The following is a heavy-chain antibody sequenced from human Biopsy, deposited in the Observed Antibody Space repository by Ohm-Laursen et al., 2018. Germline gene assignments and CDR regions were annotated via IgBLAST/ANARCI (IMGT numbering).Heavy chain of an antibody. CDR3: ARLSTLFGVADFTDD. V-gene: IGHV4-59*08. J-gene: IGHJ4*02. CDR1: GASVRSHL. D-gene: IGHD3-3*01. CDR2: ISNSGTT. Sequence: PSETLSLTCTLSGASVRSHLLTWIRQPPGKGLQWIGSISNSGTTKSSPSLKSRVNISLHTSKNQLSLKLTSVTAADTAVYYCARLSTLFGVADFTDDWGQGTLVTVSS.